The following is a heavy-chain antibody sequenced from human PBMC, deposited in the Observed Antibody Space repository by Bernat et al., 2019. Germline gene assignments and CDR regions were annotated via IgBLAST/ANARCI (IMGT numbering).Heavy chain of an antibody. J-gene: IGHJ5*02. CDR3: ARDRDSSSWYGWFDP. D-gene: IGHD6-13*01. Sequence: QVQLVQSGAEVKKPGSSVKVSCKASGGTFSSYAISWVRQVPGQGLEWMGGIIPIFGTANYAQKFQGRVTITADESTSTAYMELSSLRSEDTAVYYCARDRDSSSWYGWFDPWGQGTLVTVSS. CDR1: GGTFSSYA. V-gene: IGHV1-69*01. CDR2: IIPIFGTA.